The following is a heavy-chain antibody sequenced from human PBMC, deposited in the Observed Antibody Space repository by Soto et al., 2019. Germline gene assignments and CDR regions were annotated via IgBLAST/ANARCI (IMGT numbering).Heavy chain of an antibody. CDR3: GIAVAGIDY. CDR1: GYTFTIYG. D-gene: IGHD6-19*01. J-gene: IGHJ4*02. CDR2: ISAYNGNT. Sequence: AAVKVSCKASGYTFTIYGISWVRQAPGQWLEWMGWISAYNGNTNYAQKLQGRVTMTTDTSTSTAYMELRSLRSDDTAVYYCGIAVAGIDYWGQGALVTVSS. V-gene: IGHV1-18*01.